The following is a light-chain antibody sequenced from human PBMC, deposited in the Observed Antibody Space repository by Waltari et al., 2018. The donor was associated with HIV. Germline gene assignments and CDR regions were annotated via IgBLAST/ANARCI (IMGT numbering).Light chain of an antibody. CDR2: GVS. CDR1: SSALGGHNS. CDR3: SSYTSTITLI. V-gene: IGLV2-14*01. Sequence: QSALTQPASVSGSLGQSITISCTGTSSALGGHNSVSWYQQHPGKVPKIILFGVSKRPAGISKRFSGSKSGNTASLTISGLQAEDGADYYCSSYTSTITLIFGGGTKLTVL. J-gene: IGLJ2*01.